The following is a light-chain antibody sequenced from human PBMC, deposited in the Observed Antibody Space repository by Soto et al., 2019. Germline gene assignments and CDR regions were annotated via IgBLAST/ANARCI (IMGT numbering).Light chain of an antibody. CDR3: SSYAGSNNFV. CDR2: EVS. V-gene: IGLV2-8*01. Sequence: QSALTQPPSASGSPGQSVTISCTGTSSDVGGYNYVSWYQQHPGKAPKLMIYEVSKRPSGVPDRFSGSKSGNTASLTVSGLQAEDAADYYCSSYAGSNNFVFGGGTKLTVL. CDR1: SSDVGGYNY. J-gene: IGLJ2*01.